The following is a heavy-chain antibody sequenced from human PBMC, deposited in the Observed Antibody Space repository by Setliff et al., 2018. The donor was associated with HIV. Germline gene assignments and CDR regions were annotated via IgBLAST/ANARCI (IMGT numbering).Heavy chain of an antibody. CDR3: ARVRLYNTALDY. D-gene: IGHD3-3*01. J-gene: IGHJ4*02. V-gene: IGHV3-66*02. CDR2: TYSGGST. CDR1: GFTVSTHY. Sequence: PGGSLRLSCAASGFTVSTHYMSWVRQAPGKGLEWVSTTYSGGSTYHADSVKGRFTLSRDTSKNTLFLQMNSLRPEDAAVYYCARVRLYNTALDYWGQGTLVTVSS.